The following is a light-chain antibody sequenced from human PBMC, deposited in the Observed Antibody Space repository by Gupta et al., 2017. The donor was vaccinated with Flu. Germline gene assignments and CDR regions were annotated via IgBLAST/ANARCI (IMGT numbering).Light chain of an antibody. CDR3: QSFDSSLGGYV. J-gene: IGLJ1*01. CDR1: RSTIGAVFD. Sequence: RSTIGAVFDVHWYQVLPGTAPKLLIYGSDNRPSGVPDRFSGSKSGTSASLAITGLQVEDEAEYFCQSFDSSLGGYVFATGTKVTVV. V-gene: IGLV1-40*01. CDR2: GSD.